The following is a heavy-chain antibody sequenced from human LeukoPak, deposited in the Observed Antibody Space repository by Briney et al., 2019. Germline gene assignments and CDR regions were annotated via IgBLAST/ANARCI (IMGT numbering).Heavy chain of an antibody. V-gene: IGHV3-30*04. J-gene: IGHJ3*02. CDR1: GFTFSSHP. CDR3: VKEANGFDM. D-gene: IGHD2-8*01. CDR2: IANDGRFT. Sequence: PGGSLRLSCAASGFTFSSHPMNWVRQAPGKGLEWVAVIANDGRFTHYADSVKGRFTISRDNSKSTLEMQMNSPRAEDTALYYCVKEANGFDMWGLGTMVTVSS.